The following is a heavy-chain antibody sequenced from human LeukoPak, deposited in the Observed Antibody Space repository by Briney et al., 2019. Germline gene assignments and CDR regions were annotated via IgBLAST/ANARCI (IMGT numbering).Heavy chain of an antibody. V-gene: IGHV3-11*06. Sequence: PGGSLRLSCAASGFTFTDSYMTWVRQAPGNGLEWLSYISGSGDDTNYADSVRGRFTISRDNAKNSLYLQMNSLRVEDTAVYYCARDPRTVRIWGQGTLVTVSS. D-gene: IGHD1-1*01. CDR3: ARDPRTVRI. CDR2: ISGSGDDT. CDR1: GFTFTDSY. J-gene: IGHJ4*02.